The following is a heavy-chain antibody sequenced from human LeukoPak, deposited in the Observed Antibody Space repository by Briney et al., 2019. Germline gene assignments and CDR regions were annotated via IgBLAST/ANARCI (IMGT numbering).Heavy chain of an antibody. V-gene: IGHV4-39*07. CDR1: GGSISSSSYY. CDR2: IYYSGST. Sequence: PSETLSLTCTVSGGSISSSSYYWGWIRQPPGKGLEWIGSIYYSGSTYYNPSLKSRVTISVDTSKNQFSLKLSSVTAADTAVYYCASEQQLAWENYMDVWGKGTTVTVSS. J-gene: IGHJ6*03. CDR3: ASEQQLAWENYMDV. D-gene: IGHD6-13*01.